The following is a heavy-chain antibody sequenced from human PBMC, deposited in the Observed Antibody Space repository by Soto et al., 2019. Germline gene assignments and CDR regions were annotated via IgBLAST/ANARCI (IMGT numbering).Heavy chain of an antibody. CDR3: ARAGQEYSSDTYGMDV. D-gene: IGHD6-19*01. J-gene: IGHJ6*02. V-gene: IGHV3-13*01. CDR2: IGTAGHT. CDR1: GFTFSSYD. Sequence: PGGSLRLSCAASGFTFSSYDMHWVRQATGKGLEWVSAIGTAGHTYYPGSVKGRFTISRENAKNSLYLQMNSLRAEDTAVYYCARAGQEYSSDTYGMDVWGQGTTVTVSS.